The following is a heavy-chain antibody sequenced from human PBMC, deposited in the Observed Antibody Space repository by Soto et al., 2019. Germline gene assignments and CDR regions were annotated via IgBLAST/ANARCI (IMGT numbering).Heavy chain of an antibody. Sequence: PWETLSLTCTVSGGSISSYYWSWIRQPPGKGLEWIGYIYYSGSTNYNPSLKSRVTISVDTSKNQFSLKLSSVTAADTAVYYCARAEGPITMVRGVIITGWFDPWGQGTLVTVSS. CDR3: ARAEGPITMVRGVIITGWFDP. CDR2: IYYSGST. CDR1: GGSISSYY. V-gene: IGHV4-59*01. J-gene: IGHJ5*02. D-gene: IGHD3-10*01.